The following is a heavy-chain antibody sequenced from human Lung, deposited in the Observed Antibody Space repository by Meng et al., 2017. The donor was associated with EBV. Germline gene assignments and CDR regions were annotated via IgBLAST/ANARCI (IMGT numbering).Heavy chain of an antibody. D-gene: IGHD2-15*01. V-gene: IGHV1-69*01. CDR1: RSTFASHP. J-gene: IGHJ5*02. CDR3: VAHATYTGT. Sequence: VQVVESGAGVKKPGSSEKGARKASRSTFASHPISWARQAPGQGLEWMGGVIPFFGTPNYAQKFQGRVTITADESTSAAYMELSSLRSDDTAVYYCVAHATYTGTWGQGTLVTVSS. CDR2: VIPFFGTP.